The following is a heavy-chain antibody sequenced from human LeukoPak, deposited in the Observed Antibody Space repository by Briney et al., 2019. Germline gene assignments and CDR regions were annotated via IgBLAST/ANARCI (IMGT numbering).Heavy chain of an antibody. J-gene: IGHJ6*02. V-gene: IGHV3-21*01. Sequence: GGSLRLSCAASGFTFCSYSMNWVRQAPGKGLEWVSSISSSSSYIYYADSVKGRFTISRDNAKNSLYLQMNSLRAEDTAVYYCARDNSSPSYYYYYGMDVWGQGTTVTVSS. CDR2: ISSSSSYI. D-gene: IGHD5-18*01. CDR1: GFTFCSYS. CDR3: ARDNSSPSYYYYYGMDV.